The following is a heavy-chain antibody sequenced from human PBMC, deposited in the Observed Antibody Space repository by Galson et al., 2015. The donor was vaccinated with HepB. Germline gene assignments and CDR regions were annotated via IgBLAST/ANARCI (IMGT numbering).Heavy chain of an antibody. Sequence: SLRLSCAASGFTFSSYGMHWVRQAPGKGLEWVAVIWYDGSNKYYADSVKGRFTISRDNSKNTLYLQMNSLRAEDTAVYYCARESGFWSGYYTRRDWFDPWGQGTLVTVSS. CDR1: GFTFSSYG. CDR3: ARESGFWSGYYTRRDWFDP. V-gene: IGHV3-33*01. D-gene: IGHD3-3*01. CDR2: IWYDGSNK. J-gene: IGHJ5*02.